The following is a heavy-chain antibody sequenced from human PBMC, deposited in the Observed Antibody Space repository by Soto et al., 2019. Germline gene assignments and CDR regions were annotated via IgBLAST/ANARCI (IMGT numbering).Heavy chain of an antibody. D-gene: IGHD3-16*01. J-gene: IGHJ4*02. V-gene: IGHV3-15*07. CDR2: IKSNLDGGTT. CDR3: ATARRTTNYGWSKTFEV. CDR1: GLALRSDW. Sequence: QLVESGGGLVEPGESLRLSCTASGLALRSDWLSWVRQVPGKGLAWLGLIKSNLDGGTTDYAAPLKGSISISRDDARKTVYLRMDRLNNEDTGFYYWATARRTTNYGWSKTFEVWGQGTLVTVSS.